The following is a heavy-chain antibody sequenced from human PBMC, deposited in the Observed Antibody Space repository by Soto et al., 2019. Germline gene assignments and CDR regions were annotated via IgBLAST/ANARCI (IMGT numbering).Heavy chain of an antibody. J-gene: IGHJ4*01. D-gene: IGHD3-10*01. Sequence: EVEMVESGGGLVKPGGSLTLSCAASGFSFKNAWMNWVRQAPGKGLEWVGRIKNKNDGGTTDYAAFVKGRFTISRDASENTLYLHMNGLKTEVTGVYFCTGLWFGEIYNYWGQGSLVTVSS. CDR1: GFSFKNAW. CDR3: TGLWFGEIYNY. CDR2: IKNKNDGGTT. V-gene: IGHV3-15*07.